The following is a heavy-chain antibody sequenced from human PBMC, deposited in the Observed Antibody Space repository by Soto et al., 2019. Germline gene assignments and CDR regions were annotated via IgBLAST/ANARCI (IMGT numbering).Heavy chain of an antibody. CDR1: GGSFSGYY. D-gene: IGHD2-21*02. CDR3: ARGQDIVVVTAPFDY. V-gene: IGHV4-34*01. Sequence: QVQLQQWGAGLLKPSETLSLTCAVYGGSFSGYYWSWIRQPPGKGLEWIGEINHSGSTNYNPSLKSRVTISVDKSKNQFSLKLSSVTAADTAVYYCARGQDIVVVTAPFDYWGQGTLVTVSS. CDR2: INHSGST. J-gene: IGHJ4*02.